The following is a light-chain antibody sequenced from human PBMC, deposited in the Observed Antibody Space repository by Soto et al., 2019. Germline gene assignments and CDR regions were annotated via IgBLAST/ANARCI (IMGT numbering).Light chain of an antibody. V-gene: IGKV1-5*03. CDR3: HHYTPYSGT. J-gene: IGKJ3*01. Sequence: DIHMTQSPATLSASVGDRVTITCRASQSISTWLAWYQQKPGKAPKLLIYWASSLESGVPSRFSGSGSGTEFPLTISSLQPDDFATYYFHHYTPYSGTFGPGTKVHIK. CDR2: WAS. CDR1: QSISTW.